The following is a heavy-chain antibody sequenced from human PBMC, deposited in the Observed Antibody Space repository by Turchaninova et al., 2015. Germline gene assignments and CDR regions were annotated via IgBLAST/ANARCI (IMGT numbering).Heavy chain of an antibody. CDR2: IDWEEDI. D-gene: IGHD2-15*01. CDR1: GFPLHPRGLC. V-gene: IGHV2-70*18. J-gene: IGHJ6*02. CDR3: ARVRGSGPMGGFYYYYYGMDV. Sequence: QVTLRESGPALVKPTQTLTLPFTFSGFPLHPRGLCVTRVRQPPGKALEWLGFIDWEEDIFYRPSLRTRITISKDTSKNQVALTLTNVDPVDTATYYCARVRGSGPMGGFYYYYYGMDVWGQGTTVTVSS.